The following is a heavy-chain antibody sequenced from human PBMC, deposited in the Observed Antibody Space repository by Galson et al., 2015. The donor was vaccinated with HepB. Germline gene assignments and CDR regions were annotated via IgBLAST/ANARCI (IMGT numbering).Heavy chain of an antibody. V-gene: IGHV3-33*06. CDR3: AKLDSSGCS. Sequence: SLRLSCATSGFIFSNYGMHWVRQAPGKGLEWVAVIWYDGRDQKYADSVRGRFTISRDNSRNTLYLQMSSLRVEDTALYYCAKLDSSGCSWGQGTLVTVSS. CDR1: GFIFSNYG. D-gene: IGHD3-22*01. J-gene: IGHJ4*02. CDR2: IWYDGRDQ.